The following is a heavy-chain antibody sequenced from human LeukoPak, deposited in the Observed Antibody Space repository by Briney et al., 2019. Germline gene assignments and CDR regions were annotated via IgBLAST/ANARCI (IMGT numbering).Heavy chain of an antibody. CDR3: AREVPGGATALDH. CDR2: IKQDGSDK. V-gene: IGHV3-7*04. Sequence: GGSLRLSCAASGFTFSSYWMSWVRQAPGKGLEWVANIKQDGSDKNFVDSVKGRFTISRDNAKKSLYLQMNSLRVEDTAVYYCAREVPGGATALDHWGQGTLVTVSS. CDR1: GFTFSSYW. J-gene: IGHJ4*02. D-gene: IGHD1-26*01.